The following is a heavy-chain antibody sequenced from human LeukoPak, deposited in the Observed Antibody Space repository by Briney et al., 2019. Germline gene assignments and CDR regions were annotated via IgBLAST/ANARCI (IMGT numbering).Heavy chain of an antibody. Sequence: SETLSLTCTVSGGSISSSSYYWGWIRQPPGKGLEWIGSIYYSGSTYYNPSLKSRVTISVDTSKNQFSLKLSSVTAADTAVYYCARVPLYYYDSSGYPYWGQGTLVTVSS. CDR3: ARVPLYYYDSSGYPY. CDR2: IYYSGST. J-gene: IGHJ4*02. V-gene: IGHV4-39*07. CDR1: GGSISSSSYY. D-gene: IGHD3-22*01.